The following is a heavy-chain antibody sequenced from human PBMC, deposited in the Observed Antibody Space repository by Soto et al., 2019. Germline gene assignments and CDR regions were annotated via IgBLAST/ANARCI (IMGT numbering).Heavy chain of an antibody. V-gene: IGHV4-4*02. CDR2: VHISGHS. J-gene: IGHJ5*01. CDR1: GGSVRAPDW. D-gene: IGHD1-1*01. CDR3: ARVRQGCSANNCYFDP. Sequence: QVHLQESGPGLVAPSGTLSLTCTLSGGSVRAPDWWNWVRQSPDKGLEWIAEVHISGHSNYNPSPRSRVSVSIDSSKNQFYLNLNPVTAADTAIYYCARVRQGCSANNCYFDPWGQGTQVTISS.